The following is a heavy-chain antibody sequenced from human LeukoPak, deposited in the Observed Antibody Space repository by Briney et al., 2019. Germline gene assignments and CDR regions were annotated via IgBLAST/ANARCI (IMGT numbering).Heavy chain of an antibody. D-gene: IGHD1-7*01. CDR2: FDPEDGET. J-gene: IGHJ3*02. Sequence: ASVKVSCKVSGYTLTELSMHWVRQAPGKGLEWMGGFDPEDGETIYAQKFQGRVTMTEDTSTDTAYMELSSLRSEDTAVYYCATPELELFHDALDIWGQGTMVTVSS. CDR1: GYTLTELS. V-gene: IGHV1-24*01. CDR3: ATPELELFHDALDI.